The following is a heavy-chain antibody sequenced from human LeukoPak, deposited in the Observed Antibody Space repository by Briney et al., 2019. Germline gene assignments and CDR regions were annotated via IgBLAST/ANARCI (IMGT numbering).Heavy chain of an antibody. Sequence: SETLSLTCTVSGGSITNFYWSWIRQPAGKGLEWIGRIYSSGSATYNSSLKSRVTMSVDTSKNQFSLKLSSVTAADTAVYYCARHVEEFDPWGQGTLVTVSS. D-gene: IGHD5-24*01. J-gene: IGHJ5*02. CDR2: IYSSGSA. CDR1: GGSITNFY. CDR3: ARHVEEFDP. V-gene: IGHV4-4*07.